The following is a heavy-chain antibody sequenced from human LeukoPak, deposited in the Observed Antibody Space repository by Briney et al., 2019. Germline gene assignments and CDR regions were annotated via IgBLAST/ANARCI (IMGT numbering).Heavy chain of an antibody. V-gene: IGHV4-59*01. D-gene: IGHD3-3*02. J-gene: IGHJ6*03. CDR3: ARGSSFLDYYYYMDV. CDR2: IYYSGST. Sequence: SETLSLTCTVSGGSISSYYWSWIRQPPGKGLEWIGYIYYSGSTNYNPSLKSRVTISVDTSKNQFSLKLSSVTAADTAVYYCARGSSFLDYYYYMDVWGKGTTVTVSS. CDR1: GGSISSYY.